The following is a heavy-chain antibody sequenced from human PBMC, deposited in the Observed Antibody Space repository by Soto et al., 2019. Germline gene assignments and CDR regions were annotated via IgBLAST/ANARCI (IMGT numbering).Heavy chain of an antibody. CDR3: ARGSSIAGLYYGMDV. D-gene: IGHD6-6*01. CDR1: GCSITGYY. J-gene: IGHJ6*02. Sequence: PSETLSLTCTVSGCSITGYYWTWIRQHPGKGLEWIGYNYYSGITYYNPSLKSRVTISLDTSKNQFSLKLSSVTAADTAVYYCARGSSIAGLYYGMDVWGQGTTVTVSS. V-gene: IGHV4-31*03. CDR2: NYYSGIT.